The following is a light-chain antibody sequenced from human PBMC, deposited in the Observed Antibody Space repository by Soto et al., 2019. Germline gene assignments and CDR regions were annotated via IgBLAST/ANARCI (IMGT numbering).Light chain of an antibody. J-gene: IGKJ4*01. Sequence: ESVLTHSPATLSLSPGERATLSCRASQSVSSYLAWYQQKPGQAPRLLIYDASDRATGIPARFSGSGSGTDFTLTISSLEPEDFAVYYCQQRSNWPPGSLTFGGGTKVDIK. CDR3: QQRSNWPPGSLT. CDR1: QSVSSY. V-gene: IGKV3-11*01. CDR2: DAS.